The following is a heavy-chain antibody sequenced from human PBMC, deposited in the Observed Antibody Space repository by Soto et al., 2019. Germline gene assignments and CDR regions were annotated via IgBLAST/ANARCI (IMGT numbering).Heavy chain of an antibody. D-gene: IGHD6-6*01. CDR3: AKDILGGSSSSAGYYYYGMDV. V-gene: IGHV3-9*01. J-gene: IGHJ6*02. CDR1: GFTFDDYA. CDR2: ISWNSGSI. Sequence: RLSCAASGFTFDDYAMHWVRQAPGKGLEWVSGISWNSGSIGYADSVKGRFTISRDNAKNSLYLQMNSLRAEDTALYYCAKDILGGSSSSAGYYYYGMDVWGQGTTVTSP.